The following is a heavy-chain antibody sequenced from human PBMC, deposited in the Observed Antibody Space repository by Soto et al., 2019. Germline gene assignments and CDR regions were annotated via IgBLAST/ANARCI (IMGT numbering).Heavy chain of an antibody. CDR2: INHSGST. D-gene: IGHD6-13*01. V-gene: IGHV4-34*01. Sequence: SETLSLTCAVYGGSFSGYYWSWIRQPPGKGLEWIGEINHSGSTNYNPSLKSRVTISVDTSKNQFSLKMSSVTAADTAVYYCARVSRYSSSWYEDWFDPWGQGTLVTVSS. J-gene: IGHJ5*02. CDR3: ARVSRYSSSWYEDWFDP. CDR1: GGSFSGYY.